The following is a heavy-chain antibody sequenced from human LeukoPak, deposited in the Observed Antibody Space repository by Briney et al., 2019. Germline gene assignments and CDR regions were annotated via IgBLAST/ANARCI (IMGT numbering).Heavy chain of an antibody. CDR1: GYTFTSSG. Sequence: ASVKVSCKASGYTFTSSGISWVRQAPGEGLGWMGWINAYNGNTNYAQNLQGRLTMTTDTSTNSAYMELRSLRSDDTAVYYCARDGTRGYSYGSDYWGQGTLVTVSS. V-gene: IGHV1-18*01. CDR2: INAYNGNT. D-gene: IGHD5-18*01. CDR3: ARDGTRGYSYGSDY. J-gene: IGHJ4*02.